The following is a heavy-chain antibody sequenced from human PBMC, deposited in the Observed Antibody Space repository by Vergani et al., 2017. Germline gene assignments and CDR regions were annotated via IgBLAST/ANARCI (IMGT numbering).Heavy chain of an antibody. CDR2: IYYSGST. Sequence: QVQLQESGPGLVKPSETLSLTCTVSGVPISSYYWSWIRQPPGKGLEWIGYIYYSGSTNYNPSLKSRVTISVDTSKNQFSLKLSSVTAADTAVYYCARGYSYGPFDYWGQGTLVTVSS. CDR1: GVPISSYY. D-gene: IGHD5-18*01. J-gene: IGHJ4*02. V-gene: IGHV4-59*01. CDR3: ARGYSYGPFDY.